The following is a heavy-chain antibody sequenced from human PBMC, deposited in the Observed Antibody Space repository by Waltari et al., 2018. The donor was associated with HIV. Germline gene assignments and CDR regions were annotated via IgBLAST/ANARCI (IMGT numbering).Heavy chain of an antibody. V-gene: IGHV4-31*03. CDR2: IYYSGST. CDR3: ARSITIFGVYHSGAFDP. J-gene: IGHJ5*02. CDR1: GGSISSGGYY. D-gene: IGHD3-3*01. Sequence: QVQLQESGPGLVKPSQTLSLTCTVSGGSISSGGYYWSWIRQHPGKGLEWIGYIYYSGSTYYNPSLKSRVTISVDTSKNQFSLKLSSVTAADTAVYYCARSITIFGVYHSGAFDPWGQGTLVTVSS.